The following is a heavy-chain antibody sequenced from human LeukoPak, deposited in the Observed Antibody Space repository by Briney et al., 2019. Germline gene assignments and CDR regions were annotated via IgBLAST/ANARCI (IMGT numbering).Heavy chain of an antibody. CDR2: IYTSGST. Sequence: SETLSLTCTVSGGSISSYYWSWIRQPAGKGLEWIGRIYTSGSTNYNPFLRSRVTISVDTTKNRSSLKLASVTAADTAVYYCARRRITMTFDIWGQGTMVTVSP. D-gene: IGHD3-22*01. CDR3: ARRRITMTFDI. V-gene: IGHV4-4*07. J-gene: IGHJ3*02. CDR1: GGSISSYY.